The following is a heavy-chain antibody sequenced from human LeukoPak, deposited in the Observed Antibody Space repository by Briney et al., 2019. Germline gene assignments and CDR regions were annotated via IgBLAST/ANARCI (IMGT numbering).Heavy chain of an antibody. V-gene: IGHV4-61*02. CDR2: IYTSGST. CDR1: GGSISSSSYY. CDR3: ARVVVPAASMDV. D-gene: IGHD2-2*01. J-gene: IGHJ6*03. Sequence: SETLSLTCTVSGGSISSSSYYWSWIRQPAGKGLEWIGRIYTSGSTNYNPSLKSRVTISVDTSKNQFSLKLSSVTAADTAVYYCARVVVPAASMDVWGKGTTVTISS.